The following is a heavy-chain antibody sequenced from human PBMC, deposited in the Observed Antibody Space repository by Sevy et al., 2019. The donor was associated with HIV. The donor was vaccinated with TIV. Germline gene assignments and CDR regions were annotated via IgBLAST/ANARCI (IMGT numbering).Heavy chain of an antibody. Sequence: SETLSLTCTVSGGSISSYYWSWIRQPAGKGLEWIGRIYTSGSTNYNPSLKSRVTMSVDTSKNQFSLKLSSVTAADTAVYCCAREGDTYYYGSGSQDGMDVWGQGTTVTVSS. V-gene: IGHV4-4*07. CDR2: IYTSGST. J-gene: IGHJ6*02. D-gene: IGHD3-10*01. CDR1: GGSISSYY. CDR3: AREGDTYYYGSGSQDGMDV.